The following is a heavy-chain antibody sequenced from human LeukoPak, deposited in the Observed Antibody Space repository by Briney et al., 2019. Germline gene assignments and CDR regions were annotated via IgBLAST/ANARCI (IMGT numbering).Heavy chain of an antibody. CDR1: GFTFSDYY. D-gene: IGHD6-13*01. J-gene: IGHJ4*02. CDR3: AKDLNPIAAAGTAHPLGY. Sequence: GGSLRLSCAASGFTFSDYYMSWIRQAPGKGLEWVSYISSSGSTIYYADSVKGRFSISRDNAKNSLYLQMNSLRAEDTALYYCAKDLNPIAAAGTAHPLGYWGQGTLVTVSS. CDR2: ISSSGSTI. V-gene: IGHV3-11*01.